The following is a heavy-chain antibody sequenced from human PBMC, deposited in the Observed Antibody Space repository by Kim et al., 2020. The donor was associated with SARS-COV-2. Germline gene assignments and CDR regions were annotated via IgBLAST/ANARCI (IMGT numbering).Heavy chain of an antibody. V-gene: IGHV4-39*01. CDR1: GGSITSGNYY. J-gene: IGHJ4*02. D-gene: IGHD3-16*01. CDR3: ARGGGNYYFDY. Sequence: SETLSLTCTVSGGSITSGNYYGGWIRQPPGKGLEWIGTISYGGNTYYNPSLKSRVTISVDTSKNQFSLKLSSVTAADTAVYYCARGGGNYYFDYWGQGTLVTVSS. CDR2: ISYGGNT.